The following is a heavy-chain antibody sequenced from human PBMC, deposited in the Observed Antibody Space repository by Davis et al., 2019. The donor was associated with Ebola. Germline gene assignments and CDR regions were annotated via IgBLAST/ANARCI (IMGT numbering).Heavy chain of an antibody. CDR1: GGSFSGYY. J-gene: IGHJ5*02. CDR2: INHSGST. D-gene: IGHD2-2*01. V-gene: IGHV4-34*01. Sequence: PSETLSLTCAVYGGSFSGYYWSWIRQPPGKGLEWIGEINHSGSTNYNPSLKSRVTISVDTSKNQFSLKLSSVTAADTAVYYCARGVVAAAADWFDPWGQGTLVTVSS. CDR3: ARGVVAAAADWFDP.